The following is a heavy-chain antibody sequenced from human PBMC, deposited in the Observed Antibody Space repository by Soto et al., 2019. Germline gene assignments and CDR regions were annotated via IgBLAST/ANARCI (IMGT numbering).Heavy chain of an antibody. J-gene: IGHJ4*01. CDR1: GGSISNGGYY. V-gene: IGHV4-31*03. CDR3: ARVRGSGSYAAYYFDS. Sequence: PSETLSLTCTVSGGSISNGGYYWNWVRQHPWKGLEWIGYIHYSGSTWYNPSLESRVTISVDTSKDQFSLKLRSVTAADTAVYYCARVRGSGSYAAYYFDSWGQGXLVTVSS. CDR2: IHYSGST. D-gene: IGHD3-10*01.